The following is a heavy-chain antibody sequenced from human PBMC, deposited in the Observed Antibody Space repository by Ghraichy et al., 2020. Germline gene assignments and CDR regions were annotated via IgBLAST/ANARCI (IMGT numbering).Heavy chain of an antibody. CDR1: GGSISSSSYY. Sequence: GSLRLSCTVSGGSISSSSYYWGWIRQPPGKGLEWIGSLYYSGSTYYNPSLKSRVTISVDTSKNQFSLKLSSVTAADTAVYYCARHEARNYYYYMDVWGKGTTVTVSS. D-gene: IGHD1-14*01. CDR3: ARHEARNYYYYMDV. CDR2: LYYSGST. J-gene: IGHJ6*03. V-gene: IGHV4-39*01.